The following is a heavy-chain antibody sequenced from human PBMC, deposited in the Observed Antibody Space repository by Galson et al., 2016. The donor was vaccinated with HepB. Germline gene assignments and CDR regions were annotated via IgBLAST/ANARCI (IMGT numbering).Heavy chain of an antibody. CDR2: INRDGSST. V-gene: IGHV3-74*01. CDR1: GLNISSYW. Sequence: SLRLSCAASGLNISSYWLHWVRQAPGKGLVWVSRINRDGSSTGYADSVKGRFAISRDNAKNTLYLQVNSLRAEDSAVYYCASPRGSDFWSNYPYYYYAMDVWRGGTTVAVSS. CDR3: ASPRGSDFWSNYPYYYYAMDV. D-gene: IGHD3-3*01. J-gene: IGHJ6*02.